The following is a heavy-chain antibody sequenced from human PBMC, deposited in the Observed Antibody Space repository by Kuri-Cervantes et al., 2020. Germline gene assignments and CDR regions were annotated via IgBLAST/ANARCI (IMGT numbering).Heavy chain of an antibody. CDR1: GFSFSSYA. V-gene: IGHV3-30*03. J-gene: IGHJ4*02. D-gene: IGHD6-13*01. CDR3: ARDMQSIAAAGTFGY. CDR2: MLNDGRTT. Sequence: GGSLRLSCAASGFSFSSYAMAWVRQTPDKGLEWVALMLNDGRTTYYLDTVKGRFTISRDNSKSTLFLEMNSLRSDDTAVYYCARDMQSIAAAGTFGYWGQGTLVTVSS.